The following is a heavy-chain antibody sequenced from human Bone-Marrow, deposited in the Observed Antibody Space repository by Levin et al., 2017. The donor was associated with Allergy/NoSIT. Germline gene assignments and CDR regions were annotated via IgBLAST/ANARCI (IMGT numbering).Heavy chain of an antibody. Sequence: GESLKISCKASGYTFTSYDINWVRQVTGQGLEWMGWMNPNSGNTGYTQKFQGRVTMTRNTSISTAYMEVSSLRSEDAAVYYCARDTNYGTDYWGQGTLVTVSS. CDR3: ARDTNYGTDY. CDR1: GYTFTSYD. CDR2: MNPNSGNT. D-gene: IGHD4/OR15-4a*01. J-gene: IGHJ4*02. V-gene: IGHV1-8*01.